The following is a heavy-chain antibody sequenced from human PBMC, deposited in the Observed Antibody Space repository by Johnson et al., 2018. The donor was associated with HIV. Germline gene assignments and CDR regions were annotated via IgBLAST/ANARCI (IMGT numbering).Heavy chain of an antibody. V-gene: IGHV3-23*04. CDR2: ISGSGGST. Sequence: MMLVESGGGLVQPGGSLRLSCAASGFTFSSCAMSWVRQAPGKGLEWVSAISGSGGSTYYADSVKGRFTISRDNSKNTLYLQMNSLRAEDTAVYYCARDRGGYSYGYDSDAFDIWGQGTMV. CDR1: GFTFSSCA. CDR3: ARDRGGYSYGYDSDAFDI. D-gene: IGHD5-18*01. J-gene: IGHJ3*02.